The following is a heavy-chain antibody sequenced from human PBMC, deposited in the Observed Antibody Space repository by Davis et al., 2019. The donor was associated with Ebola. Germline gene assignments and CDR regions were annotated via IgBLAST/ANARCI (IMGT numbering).Heavy chain of an antibody. CDR1: GGSISSYY. J-gene: IGHJ4*02. CDR3: ARTPGYSYGYFDY. V-gene: IGHV4-59*01. Sequence: PSETLSLTCTVSGGSISSYYWSWIRQPPGKGLEWIGYIYYSGSTNYNPSLKSRVTISVDTSKNQFSLKLSSVTAADTAVYYCARTPGYSYGYFDYWGQGTLVTVSS. CDR2: IYYSGST. D-gene: IGHD5-18*01.